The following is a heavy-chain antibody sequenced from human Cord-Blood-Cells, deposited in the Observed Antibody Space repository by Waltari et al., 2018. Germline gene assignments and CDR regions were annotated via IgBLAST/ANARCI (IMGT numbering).Heavy chain of an antibody. CDR2: IYHSGST. CDR3: VSTGGYCSSTSCFPDY. CDR1: GGSISSSNW. D-gene: IGHD2-2*01. V-gene: IGHV4-4*02. J-gene: IGHJ4*02. Sequence: QVQLQESGPGLVKPSGTLSLTCAVSGGSISSSNWWSWVRQPPGKGLEWIGEIYHSGSTNYNPSLKSRVTISVDKSKNQFSLKLSSVTAADTAVYYCVSTGGYCSSTSCFPDYWGQGTLVTVSS.